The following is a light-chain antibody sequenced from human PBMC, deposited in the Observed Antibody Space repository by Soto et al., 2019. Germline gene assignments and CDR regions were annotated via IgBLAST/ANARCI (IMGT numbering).Light chain of an antibody. J-gene: IGLJ3*02. CDR3: AAWDDSLSGPGV. V-gene: IGLV1-47*01. CDR2: RNN. CDR1: SSNIGSNY. Sequence: QSVLTQPPSASGTPGQRGTISCSGSSSNIGSNYVYWYQQLPGTAPKLLIYRNNQRPSGVPDRFSGSKSGTSASLAISGLRSEEEADYYCAAWDDSLSGPGVFGGGTKLTVL.